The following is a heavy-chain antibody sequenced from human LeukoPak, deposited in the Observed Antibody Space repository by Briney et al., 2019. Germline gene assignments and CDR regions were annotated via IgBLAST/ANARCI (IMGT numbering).Heavy chain of an antibody. CDR3: ARGLVGATLYYYYGMDV. CDR2: MNPNSGNT. J-gene: IGHJ6*02. CDR1: GYTFTTYP. V-gene: IGHV1-8*02. Sequence: ASVKVSCKASGYTFTTYPINWVRQAPGQGLEWMGWMNPNSGNTDYAQKFQGRVTMTRNTSISTAYMELSSLRSGDTAVYYCARGLVGATLYYYYGMDVWGQGTTVTVSS. D-gene: IGHD1-26*01.